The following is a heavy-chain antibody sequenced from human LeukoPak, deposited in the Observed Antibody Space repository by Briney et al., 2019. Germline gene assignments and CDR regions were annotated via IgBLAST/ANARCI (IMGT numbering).Heavy chain of an antibody. V-gene: IGHV3-30*18. D-gene: IGHD5-18*01. CDR3: AKDRDSYGPHYFDY. Sequence: SGGSLRLSCAASRFSFSNCGMHWVRQAPGKGLEWVAVISYDGSNKYYADSVKGRFTISRDNSKSTLYLQMNSLRAEDTAVYYCAKDRDSYGPHYFDYWGQGTLVTVSS. J-gene: IGHJ4*02. CDR1: RFSFSNCG. CDR2: ISYDGSNK.